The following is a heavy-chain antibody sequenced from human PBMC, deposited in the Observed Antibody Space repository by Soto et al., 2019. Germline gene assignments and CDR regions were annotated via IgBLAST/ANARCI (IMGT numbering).Heavy chain of an antibody. CDR1: GFTFSTYA. CDR2: ISGSGSDR. V-gene: IGHV3-23*01. D-gene: IGHD3-10*01. CDR3: TKTPRSYYYYMDV. Sequence: EVQVLESGGGLVQPGGSLRLSCVASGFTFSTYAMNWVRQAPGKGLEWVSGISGSGSDRYYADSVRGRFTISRENSNNSLNLQMDSLRAEDTAIYYCTKTPRSYYYYMDVWGKGTTVTVSS. J-gene: IGHJ6*03.